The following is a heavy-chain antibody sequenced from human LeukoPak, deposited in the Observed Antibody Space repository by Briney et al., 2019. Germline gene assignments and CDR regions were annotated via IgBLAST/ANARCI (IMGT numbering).Heavy chain of an antibody. J-gene: IGHJ6*02. CDR2: INGGSYTI. D-gene: IGHD3-10*01. Sequence: GGSLRLSCAASGFTFSAYSMNWVRQAPGKGLEWVSYINGGSYTIYYADSVKGRFTISRDNAKNSLSLQMNGLRDEDTAVYYCARELGYYGSGSYSPSYYYYGMDVWGQGTTVTVSS. CDR3: ARELGYYGSGSYSPSYYYYGMDV. CDR1: GFTFSAYS. V-gene: IGHV3-48*02.